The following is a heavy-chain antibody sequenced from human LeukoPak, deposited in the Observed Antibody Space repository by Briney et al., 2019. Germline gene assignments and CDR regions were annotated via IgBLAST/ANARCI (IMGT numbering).Heavy chain of an antibody. Sequence: PSETLSLTCTVSGDSIRIYYWSWIRQPPGKGLEWIGYIYDTGSTNYNPSLKSRVTISVDTSKNQFSLKLSSVTAADTAVYYCARYLGTVGIFDYWGQGTLVTVSS. CDR2: IYDTGST. D-gene: IGHD1-1*01. CDR3: ARYLGTVGIFDY. CDR1: GDSIRIYY. J-gene: IGHJ4*02. V-gene: IGHV4-59*01.